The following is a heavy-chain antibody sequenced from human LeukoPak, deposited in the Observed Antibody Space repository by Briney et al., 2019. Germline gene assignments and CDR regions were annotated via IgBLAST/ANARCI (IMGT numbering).Heavy chain of an antibody. Sequence: SETLSLTCAVYGGSFSDYYWNWIRQPPGKGLEWIREINHSGSTTYNPSLKSRVTISVNTSKNQFSLRLSSVTAADTAGYYCARGRSTYNGYSSRHYQWFDPWGQGTLVTVSS. J-gene: IGHJ5*02. V-gene: IGHV4-34*01. CDR1: GGSFSDYY. D-gene: IGHD6-13*01. CDR2: INHSGST. CDR3: ARGRSTYNGYSSRHYQWFDP.